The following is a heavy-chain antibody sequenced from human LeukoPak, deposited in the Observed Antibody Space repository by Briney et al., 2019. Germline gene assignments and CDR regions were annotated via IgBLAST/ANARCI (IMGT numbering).Heavy chain of an antibody. Sequence: PSETLSLTCTVSGGPISSSSYYWGWIRQPPGKGLEWIGSIYYSGSTNYNPSLKSRVTISVDTSKNQFSLKLSSVTAADTAVYYCARAKTYYYGSAYDPPSFLDYWGQGTLVTVSS. CDR3: ARAKTYYYGSAYDPPSFLDY. V-gene: IGHV4-39*07. D-gene: IGHD3-10*01. J-gene: IGHJ4*02. CDR2: IYYSGST. CDR1: GGPISSSSYY.